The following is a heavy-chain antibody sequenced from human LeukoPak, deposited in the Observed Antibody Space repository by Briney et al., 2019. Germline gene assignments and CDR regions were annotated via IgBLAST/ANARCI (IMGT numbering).Heavy chain of an antibody. CDR2: ISGSGGST. CDR1: GFTFSSSA. Sequence: GGSLRLSCAASGFTFSSSAMSWVRQAPGKGLEWVSTISGSGGSTYYADSVKGRFTISRDNSKNTLYLQMDSLRAEDTAVYYCAPNPSGSYPSYYYYGMDVWGQGTTVTVSS. CDR3: APNPSGSYPSYYYYGMDV. D-gene: IGHD1-26*01. J-gene: IGHJ6*02. V-gene: IGHV3-23*01.